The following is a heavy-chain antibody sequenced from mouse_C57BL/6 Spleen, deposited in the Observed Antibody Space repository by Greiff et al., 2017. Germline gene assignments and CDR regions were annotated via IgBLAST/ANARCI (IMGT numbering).Heavy chain of an antibody. CDR3: ASLFDY. CDR1: GFTFSSYG. V-gene: IGHV5-6*01. Sequence: VQLKQSGGDLVKPGGSLKLSCAASGFTFSSYGMSWVRQTPDKRLEWVATISSGGSYTYYPDSVKGRFTISRDTAKNTLYLQMSSLKSEDTAMYYCASLFDYWGQGTTLTFSS. CDR2: ISSGGSYT. J-gene: IGHJ2*01.